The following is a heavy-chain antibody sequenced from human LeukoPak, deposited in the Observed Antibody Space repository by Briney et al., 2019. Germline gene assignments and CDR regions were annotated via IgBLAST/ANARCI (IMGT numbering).Heavy chain of an antibody. J-gene: IGHJ4*02. CDR1: GFTFNNYA. V-gene: IGHV3-23*01. CDR3: AKDRPNYYGTNGHYYTRNGDY. CDR2: ISGSGDYT. Sequence: GGSPRLSCAASGFTFNNYAMSWVRQAPGKGLEWVSSISGSGDYTFYADSVKGRFTISRDNSKDTLYLQMNSLRVEDTAIYYCAKDRPNYYGTNGHYYTRNGDYWGQGTLVTVSS. D-gene: IGHD3-22*01.